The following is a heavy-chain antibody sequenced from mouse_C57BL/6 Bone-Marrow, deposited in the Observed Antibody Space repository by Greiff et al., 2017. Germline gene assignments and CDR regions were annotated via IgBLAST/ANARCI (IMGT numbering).Heavy chain of an antibody. Sequence: QVQLQQSDAELVKPGASVKISCKVSGYTFTDHTIHWMKQRPEQGLEWIRYIYPRDGSTKYNEKVKGKATLTADKSSSTAYMQLNSLTSEDSAVYFCAEQLRLEGAMDYWGQGTSVTVSS. V-gene: IGHV1-78*01. CDR1: GYTFTDHT. J-gene: IGHJ4*01. CDR2: IYPRDGST. CDR3: AEQLRLEGAMDY. D-gene: IGHD3-2*02.